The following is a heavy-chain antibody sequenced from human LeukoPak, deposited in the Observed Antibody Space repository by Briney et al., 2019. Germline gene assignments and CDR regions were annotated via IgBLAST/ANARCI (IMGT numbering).Heavy chain of an antibody. CDR3: ASGGVRFDP. D-gene: IGHD3-10*01. J-gene: IGHJ5*02. CDR1: GGSISNYY. CDR2: IYYSGSI. Sequence: PSETLSLTCTVSGGSISNYYWSWIRQPPGKGLEWIGNIYYSGSINYNPSFKSRVTISLDTSKNQFSLKLSSVTAADTALYYCASGGVRFDPWGQGTLVTVSS. V-gene: IGHV4-59*01.